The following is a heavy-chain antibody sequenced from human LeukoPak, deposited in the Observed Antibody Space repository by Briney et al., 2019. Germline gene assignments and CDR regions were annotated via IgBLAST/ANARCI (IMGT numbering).Heavy chain of an antibody. D-gene: IGHD6-19*01. CDR3: ARVSLGLSYYYYMDV. V-gene: IGHV1-2*06. CDR1: GYTFTGYS. CDR2: INPNSGGT. J-gene: IGHJ6*03. Sequence: ASVKVSCKASGYTFTGYSMHSVRQAPGQGHEWMGRINPNSGGTNYAQKFQGRVTMTRDTSISTAYMELSRLRSDDTAVYYCARVSLGLSYYYYMDVWGKGTTVTVSS.